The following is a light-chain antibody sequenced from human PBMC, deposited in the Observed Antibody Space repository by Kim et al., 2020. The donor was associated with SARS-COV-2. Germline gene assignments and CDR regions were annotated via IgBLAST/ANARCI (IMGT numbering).Light chain of an antibody. CDR2: GAS. Sequence: SLSPGERATLSCRASQSVSNSYLAWYQHKPGQAPSLVIYGASSRATGIPDRFSGSGSGTDFTLTISRLEPEDSAVYYCQQYGRSITFGGGTKVEI. CDR3: QQYGRSIT. J-gene: IGKJ4*01. CDR1: QSVSNSY. V-gene: IGKV3-20*01.